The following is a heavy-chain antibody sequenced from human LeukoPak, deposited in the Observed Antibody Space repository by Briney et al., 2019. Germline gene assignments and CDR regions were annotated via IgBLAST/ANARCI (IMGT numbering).Heavy chain of an antibody. D-gene: IGHD5-18*01. CDR3: ARDAVDTANAV. J-gene: IGHJ6*02. CDR2: IQGDGSNT. CDR1: GFTFSKNW. V-gene: IGHV3-74*01. Sequence: PGGSLRLSCVASGFTFSKNWMHWVRQAPGKGLVWVSRIQGDGSNTNYADSVKGRFTISRDNAKNTLYLQMNSLRAEDTAVYYCARDAVDTANAVWGQGTTVTVSS.